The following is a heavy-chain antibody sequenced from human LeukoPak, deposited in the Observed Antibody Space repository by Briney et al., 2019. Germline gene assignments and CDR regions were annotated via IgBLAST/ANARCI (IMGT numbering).Heavy chain of an antibody. CDR2: IYYSGST. J-gene: IGHJ4*02. CDR3: ARRTSGGLRYFDWLFDY. V-gene: IGHV4-59*08. Sequence: SETLSLTCTVSGGSISSYYWSWIRQPPGKGLEWIGYIYYSGSTDYNPSLKSRVTILVDTSKNQFSLKLSSVTAADTAVYYCARRTSGGLRYFDWLFDYWGQGTLVTVSS. CDR1: GGSISSYY. D-gene: IGHD3-9*01.